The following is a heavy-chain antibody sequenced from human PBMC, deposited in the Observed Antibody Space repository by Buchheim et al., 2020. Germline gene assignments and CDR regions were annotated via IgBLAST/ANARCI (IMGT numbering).Heavy chain of an antibody. V-gene: IGHV4-30-4*01. D-gene: IGHD2-8*01. CDR3: GVYDRSGFHCDF. Sequence: QVQVQESGPGLVRPSETLSVTCSVFGASVNSGNFSWSWIRQSPGKGLEWIGYVYSNGRTYFNPSLKSRVSISVDASKNQFSLWLTSVTATDTAVYHCGVYDRSGFHCDFWGQGTL. CDR1: GASVNSGNFS. CDR2: VYSNGRT. J-gene: IGHJ4*02.